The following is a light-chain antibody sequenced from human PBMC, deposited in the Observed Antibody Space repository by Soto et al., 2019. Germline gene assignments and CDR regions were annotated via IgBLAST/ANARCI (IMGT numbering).Light chain of an antibody. CDR2: GAS. Sequence: EIVITQSPATLSVSPGERVTLSCRASQSVRSNLAWYQRKPGQAPRLLIYGASTRATGLPARFSGSGSGTDFTPTISSLQSQDFAVYYCQQYNTWPPITCGQGTRLEIK. CDR3: QQYNTWPPIT. J-gene: IGKJ5*01. CDR1: QSVRSN. V-gene: IGKV3-15*01.